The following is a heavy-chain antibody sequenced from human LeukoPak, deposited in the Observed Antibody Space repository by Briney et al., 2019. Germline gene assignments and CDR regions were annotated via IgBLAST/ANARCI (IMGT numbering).Heavy chain of an antibody. Sequence: GGSLRLSCAASGFSVSSNFMSWVRQAPGKGLEWVSVIYAGGDTYYADSVKGRFTISRDNFENTVYLQMNSLRAEDTGMYYCARSGSGWFDYWGQGTLVTVS. CDR2: IYAGGDT. J-gene: IGHJ4*02. V-gene: IGHV3-53*01. CDR1: GFSVSSNF. CDR3: ARSGSGWFDY. D-gene: IGHD6-19*01.